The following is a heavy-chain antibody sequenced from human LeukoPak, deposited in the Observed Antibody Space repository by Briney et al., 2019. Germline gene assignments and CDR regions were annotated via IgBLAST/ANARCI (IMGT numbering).Heavy chain of an antibody. J-gene: IGHJ4*02. V-gene: IGHV3-21*01. CDR1: GFTFRDYN. CDR3: ARGGSSSPVISVH. CDR2: ITSSSSYM. Sequence: PGGSLRLSCAASGFTFRDYNMNWVRQAPGKGLEWVSSITSSSSYMYYADSVKGRFTISRDNAGNSLYLQMNSLRAEDTAVYYLARGGSSSPVISVHWGQGTLVTVSS. D-gene: IGHD6-6*01.